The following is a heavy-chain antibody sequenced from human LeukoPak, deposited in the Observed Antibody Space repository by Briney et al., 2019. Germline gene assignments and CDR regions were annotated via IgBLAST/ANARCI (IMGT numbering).Heavy chain of an antibody. CDR3: VRPITKAKSDAFDI. CDR2: IYSGGST. V-gene: IGHV3-66*02. J-gene: IGHJ3*02. D-gene: IGHD3-10*01. CDR1: GFTVSSNY. Sequence: GGSLRLSCAASGFTVSSNYMSWVRQAPGKGLEWVSVIYSGGSTYYADSVKGRFTISRDNSKNTLYLQMNSLRAEDTAVYYCVRPITKAKSDAFDIWGQGTMVTVSP.